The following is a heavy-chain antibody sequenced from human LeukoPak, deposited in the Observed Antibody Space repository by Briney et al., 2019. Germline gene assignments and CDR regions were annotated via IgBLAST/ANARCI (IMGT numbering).Heavy chain of an antibody. D-gene: IGHD7-27*01. J-gene: IGHJ4*02. Sequence: GGSLRLSCAASGFTFRVYWMSWVRQAPGKGLEGVAGISYDGSNKYYADSVNGRFTISRDNSKHPLYLQMNRLRPEDTALHYCARSQHPWASFDYWGQGTLVTVSS. CDR2: ISYDGSNK. CDR3: ARSQHPWASFDY. V-gene: IGHV3-30*03. CDR1: GFTFRVYW.